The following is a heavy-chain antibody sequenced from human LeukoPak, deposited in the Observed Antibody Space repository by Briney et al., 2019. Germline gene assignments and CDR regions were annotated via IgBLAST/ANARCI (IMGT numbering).Heavy chain of an antibody. CDR1: GFTFNTYW. CDR2: INQDGTEK. D-gene: IGHD3-22*01. Sequence: PGGSLRLSCEASGFTFNTYWMSWVRQVPGKGLEWVANINQDGTEKHYVDSVRGRFTISRDNAKNSLFLQMNSLRAEVTAVYFCARDLYYFDSEGYYASDYWGQGTLVTVSS. V-gene: IGHV3-7*01. CDR3: ARDLYYFDSEGYYASDY. J-gene: IGHJ4*02.